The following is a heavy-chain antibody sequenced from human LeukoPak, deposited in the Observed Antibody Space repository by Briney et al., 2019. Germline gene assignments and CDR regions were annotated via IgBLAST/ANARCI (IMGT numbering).Heavy chain of an antibody. Sequence: SLKVLCRTSIYTYSGFYVYWVTQAPGQGLEEMGWINPNSGGTNYAQKFQGRVTMTRDTSISTAYMELSRLRSDDTAVYYCARLSWLRHAFDIWGQGTMVTVSS. CDR3: ARLSWLRHAFDI. J-gene: IGHJ3*02. CDR2: INPNSGGT. D-gene: IGHD5-12*01. CDR1: IYTYSGFY. V-gene: IGHV1-2*02.